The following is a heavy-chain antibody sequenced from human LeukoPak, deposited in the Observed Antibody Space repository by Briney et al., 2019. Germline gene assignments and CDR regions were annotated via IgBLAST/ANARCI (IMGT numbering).Heavy chain of an antibody. CDR3: ARALGKYCSSTSCYDFDY. Sequence: GRSLRLSCAASGFTFSSYAMHWVRQAPGKGLEWVSVIYSGGSTYYADSVKGRFTISRDNSKNTLYLQMNSLRAEDTAVYYCARALGKYCSSTSCYDFDYWGQGTLVTVSS. CDR2: IYSGGST. D-gene: IGHD2-2*01. J-gene: IGHJ4*02. CDR1: GFTFSSYA. V-gene: IGHV3-53*01.